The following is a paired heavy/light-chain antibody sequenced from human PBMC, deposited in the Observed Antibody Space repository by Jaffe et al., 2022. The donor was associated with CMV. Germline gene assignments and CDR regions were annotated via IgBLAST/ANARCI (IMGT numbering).Heavy chain of an antibody. CDR3: ARCYYDSDGYHFDAFDI. CDR1: GFTFAFKSYD. V-gene: IGHV3-48*03. D-gene: IGHD3-22*01. J-gene: IGHJ3*02. Sequence: EVQLVESGGGLVQPGGSLSLSCAASGFTFAFKSYDMNWVRQAPGKGLEWVSSISASGDNTYYADSVKGRFTISRDNAKNSLYLQMNSLRAEDTAFYYCARCYYDSDGYHFDAFDIWGQGTKVTVSS. CDR2: ISASGDNT.
Light chain of an antibody. J-gene: IGLJ3*02. CDR3: SSYTGSSSWV. V-gene: IGLV2-18*02. CDR1: SSDIGTYNR. Sequence: QSALTQPPSVSGSPGQSVTISCTGTSSDIGTYNRVSWYQQPPGTAPRLMIYDVTNRPSGVPDRFSGSKSGNTASLTISGLQAEDEADYYCSSYTGSSSWVFGGGTKVTVL. CDR2: DVT.